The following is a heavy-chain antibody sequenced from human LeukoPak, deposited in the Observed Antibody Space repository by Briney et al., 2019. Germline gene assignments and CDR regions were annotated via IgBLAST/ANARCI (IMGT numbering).Heavy chain of an antibody. D-gene: IGHD1-26*01. CDR2: IYHSGST. Sequence: SETLSLTCAVSGYSISSGYYWGWIRQPPGKGLEWIGSIYHSGSTYYNPSLKSRVTISVDTSKNQFSLKLSFVTAADTAVYYCARRGSGSRYYFDYWGQGTLVTVSS. CDR3: ARRGSGSRYYFDY. V-gene: IGHV4-38-2*01. J-gene: IGHJ4*02. CDR1: GYSISSGYY.